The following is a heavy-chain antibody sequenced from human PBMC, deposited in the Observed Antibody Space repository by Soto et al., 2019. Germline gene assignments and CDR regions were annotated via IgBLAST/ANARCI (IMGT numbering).Heavy chain of an antibody. V-gene: IGHV3-30*18. D-gene: IGHD3-22*01. CDR2: ISYDGSNK. CDR1: GFTFSSYG. CDR3: AKDRGYYDSSGYYDY. J-gene: IGHJ4*02. Sequence: GSLRLSCAASGFTFSSYGMHWVRQAPGKGPEWVAVISYDGSNKYYADSVKGRFTISRDNSKNTLYLQMNSLRAEDTAVYYCAKDRGYYDSSGYYDYWGQGTLVTVSS.